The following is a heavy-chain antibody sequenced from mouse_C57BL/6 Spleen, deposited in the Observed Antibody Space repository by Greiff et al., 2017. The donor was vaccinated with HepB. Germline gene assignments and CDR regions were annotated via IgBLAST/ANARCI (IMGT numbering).Heavy chain of an antibody. V-gene: IGHV1-18*01. CDR3: ARGENYYGSSTYYFDY. Sequence: EVQLQQSGPELVKPGASVKIPCKASGYTFTDYNMDWVKQSHGKSLEWIGDINPNNGGTIYNQKFKGKATLTVDKSSSTAYMELRSLTSEDTAVYYCARGENYYGSSTYYFDYWGQGTTLTVSS. CDR2: INPNNGGT. D-gene: IGHD1-1*01. CDR1: GYTFTDYN. J-gene: IGHJ2*01.